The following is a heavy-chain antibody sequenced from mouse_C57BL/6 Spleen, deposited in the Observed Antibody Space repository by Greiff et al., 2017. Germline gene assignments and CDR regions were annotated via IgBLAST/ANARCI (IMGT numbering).Heavy chain of an antibody. CDR1: GYTFTDYE. V-gene: IGHV1-15*01. Sequence: VQLVESGAELVRPGASVTLSCKASGYTFTDYEMHWVKQTPVHGLEWIGAIDPETGGTAYNQKFKGKAILTADKSSSTAYMELRSLTSEDSAVYYCTGPLTDSYYFDYWGQGTTLTVSS. D-gene: IGHD1-1*01. CDR2: IDPETGGT. J-gene: IGHJ2*01. CDR3: TGPLTDSYYFDY.